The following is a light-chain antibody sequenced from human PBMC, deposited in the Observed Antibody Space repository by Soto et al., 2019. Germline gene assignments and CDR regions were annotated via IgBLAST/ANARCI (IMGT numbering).Light chain of an antibody. CDR3: QHYNRWPLT. V-gene: IGKV3-15*01. J-gene: IGKJ4*01. CDR1: QSVNNN. CDR2: GAS. Sequence: IVMTQSPATLSVSPGERVTLSFRASQSVNNNLAWYQQKPGQAPRLLIYGASTRAAGIPASFSGSGSGTEFTLTISSLQSEDFGVYYCQHYNRWPLTFGGGTKVDIK.